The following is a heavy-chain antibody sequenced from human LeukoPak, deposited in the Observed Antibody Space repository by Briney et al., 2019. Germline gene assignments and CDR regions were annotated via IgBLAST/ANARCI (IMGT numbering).Heavy chain of an antibody. D-gene: IGHD2-21*01. V-gene: IGHV4-59*01. J-gene: IGHJ4*02. CDR1: GGSISSYY. CDR3: ARTGIGLKRGFDY. Sequence: PSETLSLTCTVSGGSISSYYWSWIRQPPGKGLEWIGYIYYSGSTNYNPSLKSRVTISVDTSKNQFSLKLSSVTAADTAVYYCARTGIGLKRGFDYWGQGTLVTVSS. CDR2: IYYSGST.